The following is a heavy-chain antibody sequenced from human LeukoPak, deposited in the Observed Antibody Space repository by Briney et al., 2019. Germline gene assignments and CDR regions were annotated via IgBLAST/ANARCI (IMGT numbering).Heavy chain of an antibody. CDR1: GFTFSNYA. J-gene: IGHJ4*02. V-gene: IGHV3-30-3*01. D-gene: IGHD5-24*01. CDR2: ISYDGSDK. Sequence: GGSLRLSCAASGFTFSNYAMHWVRQAPGKGLEWVSFISYDGSDKYYADSVKGRFTISRDNSENTLYLQMDSLRAEDTAMYYCGRDSDGYSAFDYWGQGTLVTVSS. CDR3: GRDSDGYSAFDY.